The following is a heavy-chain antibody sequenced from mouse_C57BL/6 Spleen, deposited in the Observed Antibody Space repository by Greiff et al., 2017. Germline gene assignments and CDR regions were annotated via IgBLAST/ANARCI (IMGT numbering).Heavy chain of an antibody. CDR1: GYAFTNYL. CDR3: ARFITTVVATDWYFDV. CDR2: INPGSGGT. J-gene: IGHJ1*03. D-gene: IGHD1-1*01. V-gene: IGHV1-54*01. Sequence: VQLVESGAELVRPGTSVKVSCKASGYAFTNYLIEWVKQRPGQGLEWIGVINPGSGGTNYNEKFKGKATLTADKSSSTAYMQLSSLTSEDSAVYFCARFITTVVATDWYFDVWGTGTTVTVSS.